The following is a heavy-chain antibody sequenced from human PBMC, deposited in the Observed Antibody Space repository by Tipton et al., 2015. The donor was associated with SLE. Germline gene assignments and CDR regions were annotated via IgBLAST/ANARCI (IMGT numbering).Heavy chain of an antibody. D-gene: IGHD6-19*01. CDR1: GGSISSYY. Sequence: LRLSCTVSGGSISSYYWTWIRQPPGKGLEWIGNIFYSGGTNYSPFLNSRITISVDTSKNQLSLNVISMTAADTAVYYCARLAVAGMWYYFDFWGQGAPVTVSS. CDR3: ARLAVAGMWYYFDF. J-gene: IGHJ4*02. V-gene: IGHV4-59*01. CDR2: IFYSGGT.